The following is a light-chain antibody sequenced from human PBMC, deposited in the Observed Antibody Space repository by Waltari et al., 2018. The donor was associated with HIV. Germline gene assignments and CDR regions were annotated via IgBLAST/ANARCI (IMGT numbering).Light chain of an antibody. CDR3: QQSHSSPIT. V-gene: IGKV1-39*01. CDR1: QSIGTY. Sequence: DIQMTQSPSSLSASVGDRVTITCRARQSIGTYVNWYQQRPGEAPNLLIFAASTLQSGVPSRFSGSGSGTDFTLTISSLQPEDFATYYCQQSHSSPITFGQGTRLE. CDR2: AAS. J-gene: IGKJ5*01.